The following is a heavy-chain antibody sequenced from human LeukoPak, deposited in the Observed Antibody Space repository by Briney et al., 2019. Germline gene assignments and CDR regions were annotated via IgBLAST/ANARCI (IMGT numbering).Heavy chain of an antibody. V-gene: IGHV4-61*02. CDR3: ARDKGGYTMLFDI. J-gene: IGHJ3*02. D-gene: IGHD5-12*01. Sequence: PSQTLSLTCTVSGGSISSGSYYWSWIRQPAGKGLEWIGRTYTSGSTNYNPSLKSRVTISVDTSKNQFSLKLSSVTAADTAVYYCARDKGGYTMLFDIWGQGTMVTVSS. CDR2: TYTSGST. CDR1: GGSISSGSYY.